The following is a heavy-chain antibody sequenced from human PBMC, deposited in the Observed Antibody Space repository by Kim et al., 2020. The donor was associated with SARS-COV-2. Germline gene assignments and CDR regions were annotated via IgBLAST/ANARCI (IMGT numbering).Heavy chain of an antibody. V-gene: IGHV3-21*01. J-gene: IGHJ4*02. D-gene: IGHD3-22*01. Sequence: GGSLRLSCAASGFTFSSYSMNWVRQAPGKGLEWVSSISSSSSYIYYADSVKGRFTISRDNAKNSLYLQMNSLRAEDTAVYYCARDFRPYYYDSSGWDWGQGTLVTVSS. CDR2: ISSSSSYI. CDR3: ARDFRPYYYDSSGWD. CDR1: GFTFSSYS.